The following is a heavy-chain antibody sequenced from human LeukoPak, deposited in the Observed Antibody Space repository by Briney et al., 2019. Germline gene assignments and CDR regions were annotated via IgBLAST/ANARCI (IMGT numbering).Heavy chain of an antibody. Sequence: PGGSLRLSCAASGFTFDDYAMHWVRQAPGKGLEWVSGISWNSGSIGYADSVKGRFTISRDNAKKSLYLQMNSLRAEDTALYYCAKVQSGSYFDYWGQGTLVTVSS. CDR3: AKVQSGSYFDY. D-gene: IGHD3-3*01. V-gene: IGHV3-9*01. J-gene: IGHJ4*02. CDR1: GFTFDDYA. CDR2: ISWNSGSI.